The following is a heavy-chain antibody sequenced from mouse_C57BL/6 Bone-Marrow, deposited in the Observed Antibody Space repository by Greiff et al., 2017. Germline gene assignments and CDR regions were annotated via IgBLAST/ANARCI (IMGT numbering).Heavy chain of an antibody. J-gene: IGHJ3*01. D-gene: IGHD1-1*01. V-gene: IGHV2-5*01. CDR2: IWLGGST. CDR3: ATLIATPWFAY. Sequence: QVQLQQSGPGLVQPSQSLSITCTVSGFSFTSYGVHWVRQSPGKGLEWLGVIWLGGSTDYNAAFMSRLGITKDNSKSQVFFKMNSLQADDTAIYDCATLIATPWFAYWGHGTLVTVSA. CDR1: GFSFTSYG.